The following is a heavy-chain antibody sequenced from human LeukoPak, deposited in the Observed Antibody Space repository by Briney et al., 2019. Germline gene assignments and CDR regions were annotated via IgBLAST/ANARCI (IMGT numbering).Heavy chain of an antibody. Sequence: SETLSLTCTVSGGSISSSSYYWGWIRQPPGKGLEWIGSIYYSGSTYYNPSLKSRVTISVDTSKNQFSLKLSSVTAADTAVYYCAREGYSSGWFDYWGQGTLVTVSS. V-gene: IGHV4-39*07. CDR2: IYYSGST. J-gene: IGHJ4*02. CDR3: AREGYSSGWFDY. CDR1: GGSISSSSYY. D-gene: IGHD6-19*01.